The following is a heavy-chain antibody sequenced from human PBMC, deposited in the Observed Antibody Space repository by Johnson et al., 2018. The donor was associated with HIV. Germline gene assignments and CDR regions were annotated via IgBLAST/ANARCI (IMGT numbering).Heavy chain of an antibody. CDR2: IGGSGGTT. J-gene: IGHJ3*02. V-gene: IGHV3-23*04. CDR3: ARDFGLFLGKDDAFDI. Sequence: VQLVESGGGLVQPGGSLRLSCAASGLPFRSYAMSWVRQAPGKGLEWVSDIGGSGGTTDYAAPVKGRFTISRDNSKNTLYLQMNSLRAEDTAVYYCARDFGLFLGKDDAFDIWGQGTMVTVSS. CDR1: GLPFRSYA. D-gene: IGHD7-27*01.